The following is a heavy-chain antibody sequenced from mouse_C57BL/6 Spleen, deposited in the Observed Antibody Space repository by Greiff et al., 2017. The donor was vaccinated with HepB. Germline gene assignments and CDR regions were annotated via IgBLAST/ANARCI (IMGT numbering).Heavy chain of an antibody. CDR2: IYPGDGDT. J-gene: IGHJ4*01. Sequence: VQLQQSGPELVKPGASVKISCKASGYAFSSSWMNWVKQRPGKGLEWIGRIYPGDGDTNYNGKFKGKATLTADKSSSTAYMQLSSLTSEDSAVYFCARYAQALYYAMDYWGQGTSVTVSS. D-gene: IGHD3-2*02. V-gene: IGHV1-82*01. CDR3: ARYAQALYYAMDY. CDR1: GYAFSSSW.